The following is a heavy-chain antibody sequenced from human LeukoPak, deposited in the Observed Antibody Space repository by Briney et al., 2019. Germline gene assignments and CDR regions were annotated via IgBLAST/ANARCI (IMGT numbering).Heavy chain of an antibody. D-gene: IGHD1-7*01. CDR1: GYSFTGYY. Sequence: ASVKVSCKASGYSFTGYYIHWVRQAPGQGLEWMGWINPNSGGTKYAQMFQGRVTMTRDTSISTVYLELSRLKSDDTAVYFCARDYWNYGGYFDYWGQGTPVTVPS. V-gene: IGHV1-2*02. CDR3: ARDYWNYGGYFDY. CDR2: INPNSGGT. J-gene: IGHJ4*02.